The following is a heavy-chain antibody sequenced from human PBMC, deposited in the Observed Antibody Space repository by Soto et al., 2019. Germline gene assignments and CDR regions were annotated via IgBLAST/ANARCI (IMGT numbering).Heavy chain of an antibody. CDR1: GVSFSGYY. V-gene: IGHV4-34*01. CDR2: INHSGST. Sequence: QVQLQQWGAGQLKPSETLSLTCAVYGVSFSGYYWSWIRQPPGKGLEWIGEINHSGSTNYNPSLKSRVTISVDTSKTQFSLNLTSVTAADTAVYYCARGGRRYGYTYPYGYWGQGMLVTVSS. J-gene: IGHJ4*02. CDR3: ARGGRRYGYTYPYGY. D-gene: IGHD5-18*01.